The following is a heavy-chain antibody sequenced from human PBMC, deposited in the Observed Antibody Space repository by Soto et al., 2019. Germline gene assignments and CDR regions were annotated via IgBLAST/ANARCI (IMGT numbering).Heavy chain of an antibody. Sequence: ASETLSLPCTVSGGSISSYHWSWIRQPPVKGLEWIGYIYYSGSTNYNPSLKSRVTISVDTSKNQFSLKLSSVTAADTAVYYCARVWGGAFDLWGQGTLVTVSS. D-gene: IGHD3-10*01. CDR2: IYYSGST. J-gene: IGHJ3*01. CDR3: ARVWGGAFDL. V-gene: IGHV4-59*01. CDR1: GGSISSYH.